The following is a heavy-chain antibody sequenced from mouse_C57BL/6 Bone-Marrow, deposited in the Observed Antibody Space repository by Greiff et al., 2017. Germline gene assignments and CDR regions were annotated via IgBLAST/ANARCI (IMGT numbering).Heavy chain of an antibody. CDR3: ARNYYAMDY. J-gene: IGHJ4*01. Sequence: DVKLVESGGDLVKPGGSLKLSCAASGFTFSSYGMSWVRQTPDKRLEWVATISSGGSYTYYPDSVKGRFTISRDNAKNTLYLQMSSLKSEDTAVYYCARNYYAMDYWGQGTSVTVSS. CDR1: GFTFSSYG. V-gene: IGHV5-6*02. CDR2: ISSGGSYT.